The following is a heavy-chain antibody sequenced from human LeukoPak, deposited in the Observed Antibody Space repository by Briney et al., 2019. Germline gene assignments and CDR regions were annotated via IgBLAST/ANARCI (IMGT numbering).Heavy chain of an antibody. D-gene: IGHD2/OR15-2a*01. CDR1: GSYW. J-gene: IGHJ4*02. CDR2: INSDGGWT. Sequence: GGSLRLSCAASGSYWMHWVRQAPGKGLVWVSHINSDGGWTSYADSVKGRFTISKDNAKNTVYLQMNNLRAEDTAVYYCVSFYETYWGRGTLVTVSS. V-gene: IGHV3-74*01. CDR3: VSFYETY.